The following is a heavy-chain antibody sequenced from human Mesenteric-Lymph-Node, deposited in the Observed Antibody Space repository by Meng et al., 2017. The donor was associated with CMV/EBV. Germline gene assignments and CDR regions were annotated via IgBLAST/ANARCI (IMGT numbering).Heavy chain of an antibody. CDR1: GFTFNKYW. D-gene: IGHD2-2*01. CDR2: IRQDGRER. Sequence: GESLKISCEASGFTFNKYWMIWVRQAPGKGLEWVANIRQDGRERYYVDSVRDRFTISRDNAKNTLYLQMNSLRAEDTAVYYCARGLKYCSSTSCPWYFDYWGQGTLVTVSS. V-gene: IGHV3-7*01. CDR3: ARGLKYCSSTSCPWYFDY. J-gene: IGHJ4*02.